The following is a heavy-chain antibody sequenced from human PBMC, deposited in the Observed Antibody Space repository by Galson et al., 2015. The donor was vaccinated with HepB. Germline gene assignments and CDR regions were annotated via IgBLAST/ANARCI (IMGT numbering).Heavy chain of an antibody. CDR1: GGTFSSYA. CDR3: ASGEVYYGSGSYYYLGLFDY. V-gene: IGHV1-69*13. D-gene: IGHD3-10*01. Sequence: SVKVSCKASGGTFSSYAISWVRQAPGQGLEWMGGIIPIFGTANYAQKFQGRVTITADESTSTAYMELSSLRSEDTAVYYCASGEVYYGSGSYYYLGLFDYWGQGTLVTVSS. CDR2: IIPIFGTA. J-gene: IGHJ4*02.